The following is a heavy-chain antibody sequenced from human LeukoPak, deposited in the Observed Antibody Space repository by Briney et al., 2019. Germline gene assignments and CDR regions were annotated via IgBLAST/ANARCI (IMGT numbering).Heavy chain of an antibody. J-gene: IGHJ4*02. CDR3: ARRPHSSSSIFFDY. Sequence: SETLSLTCAVYGVSFSGYYWSWIRQPPGKGQEWIGEINHSGSTNYNPSLKSRVTISVDTSKNQFSLKLSSVTAADTAVYYCARRPHSSSSIFFDYWGQGTLVTVSS. CDR2: INHSGST. V-gene: IGHV4-34*01. CDR1: GVSFSGYY. D-gene: IGHD6-6*01.